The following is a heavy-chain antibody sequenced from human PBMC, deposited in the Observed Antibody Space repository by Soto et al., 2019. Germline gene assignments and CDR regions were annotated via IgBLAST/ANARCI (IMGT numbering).Heavy chain of an antibody. CDR3: ARYRREAVAGYTLDN. CDR1: GGSISSNY. J-gene: IGHJ4*02. D-gene: IGHD6-13*01. Sequence: SETLSLTCIVSGGSISSNYWTWIRQPPGEGLEWIGYVYNSGSTNYNPSLKSRVTISEDTSKSQFSLKVNSMTAADTAVYYCARYRREAVAGYTLDNWGQGILVTVSS. CDR2: VYNSGST. V-gene: IGHV4-59*01.